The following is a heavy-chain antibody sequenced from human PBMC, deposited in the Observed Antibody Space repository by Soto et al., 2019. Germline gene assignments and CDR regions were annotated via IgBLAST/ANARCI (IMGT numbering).Heavy chain of an antibody. CDR2: FDPEDGET. D-gene: IGHD3-22*01. CDR1: GYTLTELS. CDR3: ATSNYYDSSGYYSNWFDP. J-gene: IGHJ5*02. V-gene: IGHV1-24*01. Sequence: ASVKVPCKVSGYTLTELSMHWVRQAPGKGLEWMGGFDPEDGETIYAQKFQGRVTMTEDTSTDTAYMELSSLRSEDTAVYYCATSNYYDSSGYYSNWFDPWRQGTLVTV.